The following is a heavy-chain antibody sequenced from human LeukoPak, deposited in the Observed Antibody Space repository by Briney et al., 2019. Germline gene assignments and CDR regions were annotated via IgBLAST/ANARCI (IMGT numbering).Heavy chain of an antibody. J-gene: IGHJ4*02. Sequence: KPSETLSLTCAVSGGSIGSSNWWSWVRQPPGKGLEWIGEINHSGSTNYNPSLKSRVTISVDTSKNQFSLKLSSVTAADTAVYYCASAHRRYCSGGSCSKGDYWGQGTLVTVSS. V-gene: IGHV4-4*02. CDR2: INHSGST. D-gene: IGHD2-15*01. CDR3: ASAHRRYCSGGSCSKGDY. CDR1: GGSIGSSNW.